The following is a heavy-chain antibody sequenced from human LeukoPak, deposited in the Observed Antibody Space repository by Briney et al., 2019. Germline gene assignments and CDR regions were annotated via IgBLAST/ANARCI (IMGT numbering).Heavy chain of an antibody. CDR3: ARDGVAVPGFFDP. Sequence: PGGSLRPSCAASGFTFSSYWMSWVRQAPGKGLEWVANIKQDGSEKYYVDSVKGRFTISRDNAKNSLYLQMNSLRAEDTAVYYCARDGVAVPGFFDPWGQGTLVTVSS. CDR1: GFTFSSYW. D-gene: IGHD6-19*01. V-gene: IGHV3-7*01. CDR2: IKQDGSEK. J-gene: IGHJ5*02.